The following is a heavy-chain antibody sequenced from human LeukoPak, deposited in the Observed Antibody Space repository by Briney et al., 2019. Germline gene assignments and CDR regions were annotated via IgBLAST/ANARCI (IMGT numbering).Heavy chain of an antibody. CDR1: GYTFPSYF. CDR3: ARAASGGSAEYFDY. V-gene: IGHV1-69*13. J-gene: IGHJ4*02. CDR2: IIPIFGTA. Sequence: GASVKVSCKASGYTFPSYFMHWVRQAPGQGLEWMGGIIPIFGTANYAQKFQGRVTITADESTSTAYMELSSLRSEDTAVYYCARAASGGSAEYFDYWGQGTLVTVSS. D-gene: IGHD2-15*01.